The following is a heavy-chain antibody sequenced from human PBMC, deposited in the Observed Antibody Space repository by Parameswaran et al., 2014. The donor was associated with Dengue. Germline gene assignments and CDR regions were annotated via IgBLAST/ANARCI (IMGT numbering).Heavy chain of an antibody. CDR2: ISAYNDNT. Sequence: WVRQAPGQGLEWMGWISAYNDNTNYAQKFQGRVTMTTDTSTTTAYMELRSLRSDDTAVYFCARDKIVVVVAANYHGMDVWGQGTTVTVSS. D-gene: IGHD2-15*01. J-gene: IGHJ6*02. V-gene: IGHV1-18*01. CDR3: ARDKIVVVVAANYHGMDV.